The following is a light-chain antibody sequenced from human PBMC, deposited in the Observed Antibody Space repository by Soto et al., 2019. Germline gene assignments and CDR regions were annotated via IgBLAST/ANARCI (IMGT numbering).Light chain of an antibody. CDR3: SSHTSGSTRV. CDR2: EVT. Sequence: QSVLTQPASVSGSPVHSLAISCTGTSSDVGGYDYVSWYQQHPDKAPKLMIYEVTKRPSGVSNRFSGSKSGNTASLTISGLQPEDEADYYCSSHTSGSTRVFGSGTKVTVL. CDR1: SSDVGGYDY. V-gene: IGLV2-14*01. J-gene: IGLJ1*01.